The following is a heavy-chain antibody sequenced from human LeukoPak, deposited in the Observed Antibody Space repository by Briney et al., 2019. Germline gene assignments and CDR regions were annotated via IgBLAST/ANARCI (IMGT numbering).Heavy chain of an antibody. D-gene: IGHD4-17*01. CDR2: IYYSGST. Sequence: PSETLSLTCTVSGGSISSYYWSWVRQPPGKGLEWIGYIYYSGSTNYNPSLKSRVTISVDTSKNQFSLKLSSVTAADTAVYYCARAGGLDGDSGLYWGQGTLVTVSS. CDR1: GGSISSYY. J-gene: IGHJ4*02. V-gene: IGHV4-59*01. CDR3: ARAGGLDGDSGLY.